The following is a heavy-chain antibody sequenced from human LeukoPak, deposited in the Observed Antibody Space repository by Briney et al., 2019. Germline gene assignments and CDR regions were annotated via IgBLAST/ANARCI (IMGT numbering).Heavy chain of an antibody. CDR2: ISYDGSNK. J-gene: IGHJ4*02. D-gene: IGHD5-12*01. CDR1: EFTYG. V-gene: IGHV3-30*18. CDR3: AKDGWWLRLTGGEYFDY. Sequence: GGSLRLSCAASEFTYGMHWVRQAPGKGLEWVAVISYDGSNKYYADSVKGRFTISRDNSKNTLYLQMNSLRAEDTAVYYCAKDGWWLRLTGGEYFDYWGQGTLVTVSS.